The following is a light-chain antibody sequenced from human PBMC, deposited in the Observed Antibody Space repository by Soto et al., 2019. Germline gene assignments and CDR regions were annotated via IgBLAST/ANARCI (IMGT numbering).Light chain of an antibody. CDR1: QSLLDSNGNNH. CDR2: LGS. J-gene: IGKJ5*01. CDR3: MQALQTPLS. Sequence: DIVMTQSPLSLPVIPGEPASISCWSSQSLLDSNGNNHLNWYLQKPGQSPQVLIYLGSNRAYGVPDRFSGSGSGTDFTLTISRVEAEDVGVYYCMQALQTPLSFDQGTLMEIK. V-gene: IGKV2-28*01.